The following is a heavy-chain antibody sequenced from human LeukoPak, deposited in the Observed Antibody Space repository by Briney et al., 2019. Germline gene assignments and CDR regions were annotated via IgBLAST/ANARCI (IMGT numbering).Heavy chain of an antibody. J-gene: IGHJ4*02. D-gene: IGHD4-23*01. CDR3: ARTYGGNQYFDY. CDR2: INPSGGST. CDR1: GYTFTSYG. V-gene: IGHV1-46*01. Sequence: GASVKVSCKASGYTFTSYGISWVRQAPGQGLEWMGIINPSGGSTSAAEKLQGRVTMNRDTSTSTVYMELSSLRSEDTAVYYCARTYGGNQYFDYWGQGTLVTVSS.